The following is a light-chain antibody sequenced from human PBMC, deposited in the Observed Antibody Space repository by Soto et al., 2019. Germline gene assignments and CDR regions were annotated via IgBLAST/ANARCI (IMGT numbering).Light chain of an antibody. CDR1: QDISNF. V-gene: IGKV1-16*02. CDR2: GAS. CDR3: QQYTTYPIT. J-gene: IGKJ5*01. Sequence: DIQMTQSPSSLSASIGDRVTITCRASQDISNFLAWFQQKPGKAPKPLIYGASSLQSGVPSKVSGNASGTDFPLTIIRLQPEDFATYSCQQYTTYPITFGQGTRREIK.